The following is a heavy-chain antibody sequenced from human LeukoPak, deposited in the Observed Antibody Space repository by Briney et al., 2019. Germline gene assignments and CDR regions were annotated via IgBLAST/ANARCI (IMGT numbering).Heavy chain of an antibody. CDR1: GYTFTGYY. D-gene: IGHD3-3*01. J-gene: IGHJ4*02. V-gene: IGHV1-2*02. CDR2: INPNSGGT. CDR3: ARARIYDFWSGYPGEIDY. Sequence: ASVKVSCKASGYTFTGYYMHWVRQAPGQGLEWMGWINPNSGGTNYAQKFQGRVTMTRDTSISTAYMELSRLRSDDTAVYYCARARIYDFWSGYPGEIDYWGQGTLVTVSS.